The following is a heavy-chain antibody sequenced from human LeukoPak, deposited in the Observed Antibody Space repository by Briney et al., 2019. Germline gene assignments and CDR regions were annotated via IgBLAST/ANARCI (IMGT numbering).Heavy chain of an antibody. J-gene: IGHJ4*02. D-gene: IGHD3-22*01. CDR2: IYPGDSDT. CDR3: ARRGRYDSSVTFLDY. V-gene: IGHV5-51*01. CDR1: GYSFTSCW. Sequence: GESLKISCKGSGYSFTSCWIGWVRQMPGKGLEWMGIIYPGDSDTRYSPSFQGQVTISADKSISTAYLQWSSLKASDTAMYYCARRGRYDSSVTFLDYWGQGTLVTVSS.